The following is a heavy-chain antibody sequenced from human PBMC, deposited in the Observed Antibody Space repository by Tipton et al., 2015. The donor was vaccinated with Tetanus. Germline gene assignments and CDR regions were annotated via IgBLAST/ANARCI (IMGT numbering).Heavy chain of an antibody. CDR2: IKQDGTDY. V-gene: IGHV3-7*03. CDR1: GFTFSSQW. CDR3: ARGLPREPFYFDY. D-gene: IGHD1-26*01. Sequence: GSLRLSCAASGFTFSSQWMSWVRQAPGKGLEWVANIKQDGTDYRYVDSVKGRFTISRDNAKNSLYLQMNSLSADDTAVYYCARGLPREPFYFDYWGQGKQVSVSS. J-gene: IGHJ4*02.